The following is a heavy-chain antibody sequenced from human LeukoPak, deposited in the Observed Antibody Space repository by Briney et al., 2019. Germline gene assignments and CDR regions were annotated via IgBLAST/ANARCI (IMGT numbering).Heavy chain of an antibody. CDR2: INPNSGGT. D-gene: IGHD1-26*01. Sequence: GAPVKVSCKASGYTFTGYYMHWVRQAPGQGLEWMGRINPNSGGTNYAQKFQGRVTMTRDTSISTAYMELSRLRSDDTAVYYCARGPGRIVGATTFNYWGQGTLVTVSS. V-gene: IGHV1-2*06. CDR1: GYTFTGYY. CDR3: ARGPGRIVGATTFNY. J-gene: IGHJ4*02.